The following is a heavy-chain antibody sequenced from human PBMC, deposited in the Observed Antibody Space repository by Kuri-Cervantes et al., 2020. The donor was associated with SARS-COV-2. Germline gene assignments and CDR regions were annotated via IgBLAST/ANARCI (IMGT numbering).Heavy chain of an antibody. V-gene: IGHV1-3*04. D-gene: IGHD3-9*01. CDR2: IDTGHGDT. Sequence: ASVKVSCKASGGTFSSYAISWVRQAPGQGLEWMGWIDTGHGDTRYSQKFQGRVTITWDASATTAYMDLSSLTSEDTAVYYCARRGHDLTGYYTYFDYWGQGTLVTVSS. CDR3: ARRGHDLTGYYTYFDY. CDR1: GGTFSSYA. J-gene: IGHJ4*02.